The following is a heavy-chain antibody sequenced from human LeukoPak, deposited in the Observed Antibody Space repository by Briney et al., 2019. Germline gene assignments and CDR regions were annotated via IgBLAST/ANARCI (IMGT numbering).Heavy chain of an antibody. V-gene: IGHV4-38-2*02. J-gene: IGHJ4*02. D-gene: IGHD6-13*01. CDR1: GYSITSGYY. CDR2: IYHTGST. CDR3: AGLDSSSWTFDY. Sequence: TSETLSLTCTVSGYSITSGYYWGWIRQPPGKGLEWIGSIYHTGSTYYNPSLKSRVTISVDTSKNQFSLKLSSVTAADTAVYYCAGLDSSSWTFDYWGQGTLVTVSS.